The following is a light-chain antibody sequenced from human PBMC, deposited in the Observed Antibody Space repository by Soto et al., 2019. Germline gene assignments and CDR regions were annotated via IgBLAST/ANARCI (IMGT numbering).Light chain of an antibody. CDR1: QSVSNS. Sequence: EIVLTQSPATLSLSPGERATLSCWASQSVSNSLAWYQQRPGQSPRLLMFGASRRATGIPDRFNGSGSGTDFILTISRLEPEDVAVYYCQQHGTSPYTFGQGTRLEIK. J-gene: IGKJ5*01. CDR3: QQHGTSPYT. V-gene: IGKV3-20*01. CDR2: GAS.